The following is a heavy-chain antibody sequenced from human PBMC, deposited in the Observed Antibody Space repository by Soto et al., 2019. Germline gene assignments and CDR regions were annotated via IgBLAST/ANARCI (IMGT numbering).Heavy chain of an antibody. CDR1: GYTFTSYD. CDR3: ARVKSITIFGVVIINGMDV. V-gene: IGHV1-8*01. Sequence: ASVKVSCKASGYTFTSYDINCVRQATGQVLEWMGWMNPNSGNTGYAQKFQGRVTMTRNTSISTAYMELSSLRSEDTAVYYCARVKSITIFGVVIINGMDVWGQGTTVTVSS. CDR2: MNPNSGNT. D-gene: IGHD3-3*01. J-gene: IGHJ6*02.